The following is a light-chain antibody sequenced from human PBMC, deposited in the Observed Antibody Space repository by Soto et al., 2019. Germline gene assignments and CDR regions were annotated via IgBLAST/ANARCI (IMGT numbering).Light chain of an antibody. CDR2: DVS. Sequence: HSVLTQPASVSGSPVQSITISCTGTSSDVGGYNYVSWYQQHPGQAPKLMIYDVSNRPSGVSNRFSGSKSGNTASLTISGLQAEDEANYYCSSYTSSSTIYVFGPGAKVTVL. V-gene: IGLV2-14*01. CDR1: SSDVGGYNY. J-gene: IGLJ1*01. CDR3: SSYTSSSTIYV.